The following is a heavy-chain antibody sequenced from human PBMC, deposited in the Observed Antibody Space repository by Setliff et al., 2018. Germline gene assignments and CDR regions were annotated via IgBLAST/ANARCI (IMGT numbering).Heavy chain of an antibody. CDR2: IYHSGSA. Sequence: PSETLSLTCTVSGDSISSGDYFWSWIRQPPGKGLEWIAYIYHSGSAYYNPSLKSRVTMSVDTSKNQFSLHLTSETAADTAVYYCAREVGTSTSSDAFDVWGQGMMVTVSS. J-gene: IGHJ3*01. D-gene: IGHD1-26*01. CDR1: GDSISSGDYF. CDR3: AREVGTSTSSDAFDV. V-gene: IGHV4-30-4*08.